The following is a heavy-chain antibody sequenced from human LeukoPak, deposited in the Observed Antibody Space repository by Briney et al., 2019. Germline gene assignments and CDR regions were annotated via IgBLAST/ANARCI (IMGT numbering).Heavy chain of an antibody. D-gene: IGHD3-10*01. CDR1: GYTFTGYY. Sequence: ASVKVSCKASGYTFTGYYMHWVRQAPGQGLEWMGWINPNSGGTNYAQKFQGRVTMTRDTSISTAYMELSRPRSDDTAVYYCAREDYYGSGSYNNWFDPWGQGTLVTVSS. J-gene: IGHJ5*02. V-gene: IGHV1-2*02. CDR2: INPNSGGT. CDR3: AREDYYGSGSYNNWFDP.